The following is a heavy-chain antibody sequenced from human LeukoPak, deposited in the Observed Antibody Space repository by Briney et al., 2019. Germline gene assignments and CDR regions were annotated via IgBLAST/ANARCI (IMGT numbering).Heavy chain of an antibody. CDR3: AKAAYDFWSGYLD. D-gene: IGHD3-3*01. J-gene: IGHJ4*02. V-gene: IGHV3-23*01. CDR2: ISGSGGST. CDR1: GFTFSSYA. Sequence: GASLRPSCAASGFTFSSYAMSWVRQAPGKGLEWVSAISGSGGSTYYADSVKGRFTISRDNSKNTLYLQMNSLRAEDTAVYYCAKAAYDFWSGYLDWGQGTLVTVSS.